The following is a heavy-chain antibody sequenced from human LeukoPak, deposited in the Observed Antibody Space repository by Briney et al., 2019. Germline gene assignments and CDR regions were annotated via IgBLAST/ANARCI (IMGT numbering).Heavy chain of an antibody. D-gene: IGHD2-15*01. CDR2: INHSGST. J-gene: IGHJ4*02. CDR1: GGSFSGYY. Sequence: SETLSLTCAVYGGSFSGYYWSWIRQPPGKGLEWIGEINHSGSTNYNPSLKSRVTISVDTSKNQFSLKLSSVTAADTAVYYCARFPRYCSGGSCYSGFGYWGQGTLSPSPQ. CDR3: ARFPRYCSGGSCYSGFGY. V-gene: IGHV4-34*01.